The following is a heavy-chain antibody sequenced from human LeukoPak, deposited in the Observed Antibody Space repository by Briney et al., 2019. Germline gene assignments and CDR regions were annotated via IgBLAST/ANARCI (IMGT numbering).Heavy chain of an antibody. D-gene: IGHD4-17*01. CDR1: GYSFTDYW. J-gene: IGHJ4*02. CDR2: IYPGDSDT. Sequence: GESLKISCKGSGYSFTDYWIAWVRQMPGKGLEWMAIIYPGDSDTRYSPSFQGQVTISADKSINTAYLQWSSLKASDTAIYYCARCYRYGDLTLDYWGQGTLVTVSS. CDR3: ARCYRYGDLTLDY. V-gene: IGHV5-51*01.